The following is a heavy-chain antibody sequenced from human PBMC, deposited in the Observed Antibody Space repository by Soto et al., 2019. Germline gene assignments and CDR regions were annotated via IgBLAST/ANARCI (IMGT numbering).Heavy chain of an antibody. V-gene: IGHV3-53*04. CDR2: IYSGGST. CDR3: ARVNTAAAVTATEGGWFDP. J-gene: IGHJ5*02. Sequence: GGSLRLSCAASGFTVSSNYMSWVRQAPGKGLEWVSVIYSGGSTYYADSVKGRFTISRHNSKNTLYLQMNSLRAEDTAVYYCARVNTAAAVTATEGGWFDPWGQGTLVTVSS. D-gene: IGHD6-13*01. CDR1: GFTVSSNY.